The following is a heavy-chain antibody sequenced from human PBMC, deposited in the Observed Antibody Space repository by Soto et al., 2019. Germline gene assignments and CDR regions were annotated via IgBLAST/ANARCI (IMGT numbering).Heavy chain of an antibody. CDR1: GYTFTSYY. CDR2: INPSGGST. J-gene: IGHJ4*02. D-gene: IGHD3-22*01. CDR3: ARDELDHYYASSCYYFPDY. V-gene: IGHV1-46*01. Sequence: ASVKISCKASGYTFTSYYVHWVRQAPGQGLEWMGIINPSGGSTHYAQKFQGRVTLSRDTSTSTVYMDLSSLRSEDTAVYYCARDELDHYYASSCYYFPDYWGQVSLFT.